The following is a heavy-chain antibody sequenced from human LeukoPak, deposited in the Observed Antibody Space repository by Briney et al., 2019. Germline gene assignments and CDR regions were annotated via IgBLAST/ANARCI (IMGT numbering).Heavy chain of an antibody. J-gene: IGHJ4*02. V-gene: IGHV3-7*01. D-gene: IGHD6-19*01. Sequence: GRSLRLSCAASGFTFSSYAMHWVRQAPGKGLEWVANIKQDGSEKHYGDSVKGRFTISRDNAKNSLYLEMNSLRAEDTALYYCARERSSGWNDYWGQGTLVTVSS. CDR2: IKQDGSEK. CDR3: ARERSSGWNDY. CDR1: GFTFSSYA.